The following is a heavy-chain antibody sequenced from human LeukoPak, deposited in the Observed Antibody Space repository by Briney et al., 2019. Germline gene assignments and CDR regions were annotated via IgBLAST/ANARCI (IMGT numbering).Heavy chain of an antibody. CDR1: GDSISSYY. CDR2: IHPSGST. J-gene: IGHJ4*02. Sequence: SETLSLTCTVSGDSISSYYWSWIRQPAGKGLEWIGRIHPSGSTNYNPSLKSRVTLSVDTSKNEFSLKLSSVTAADTAVYYCARGPPPDLDYWGRGTLDTVSS. CDR3: ARGPPPDLDY. V-gene: IGHV4-4*07.